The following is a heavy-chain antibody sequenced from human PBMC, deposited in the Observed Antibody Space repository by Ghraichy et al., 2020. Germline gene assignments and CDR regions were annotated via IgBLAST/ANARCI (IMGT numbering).Heavy chain of an antibody. D-gene: IGHD6-6*01. Sequence: SETLFLTCTVSGGSISSSSYYWGWIRQPPGKGLEWIGSIYYSGSTYYNPSLKSRVTISVDTSKNQFSLKLSSVTAADTAVYYCARTGSSFVFDYWGQGTLVTVSS. CDR3: ARTGSSFVFDY. V-gene: IGHV4-39*07. J-gene: IGHJ4*02. CDR2: IYYSGST. CDR1: GGSISSSSYY.